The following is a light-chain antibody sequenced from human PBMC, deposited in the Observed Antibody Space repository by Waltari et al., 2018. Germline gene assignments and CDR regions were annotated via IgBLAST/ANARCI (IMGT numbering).Light chain of an antibody. CDR1: SSNIGADSA. CDR3: QSYDSSLTASV. CDR2: GNN. V-gene: IGLV1-40*01. Sequence: QSGLTQPPSVSGAPGQRATIPCTGTSSNIGADSALFCYQVLPGTAPTLLIFGNNNRPSGVPDRFSGSKSGTSASLAITGLQAEDEADYYCQSYDSSLTASVFGGGTKLTVL. J-gene: IGLJ2*01.